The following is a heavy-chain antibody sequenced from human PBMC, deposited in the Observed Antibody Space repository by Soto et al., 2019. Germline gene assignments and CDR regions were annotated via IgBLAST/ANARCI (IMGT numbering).Heavy chain of an antibody. CDR2: IRSKAYGGTT. Sequence: GGSLRLSCTASGFTFGDYAISWFRQAPGEGLEWVGFIRSKAYGGTTEYAASVKGRFTISRDDSKSIAYLQMNSLKTEDTAVYYCTSGTGYSSGWSYDYWGQGTLVTVSS. V-gene: IGHV3-49*03. CDR3: TSGTGYSSGWSYDY. D-gene: IGHD6-19*01. CDR1: GFTFGDYA. J-gene: IGHJ4*02.